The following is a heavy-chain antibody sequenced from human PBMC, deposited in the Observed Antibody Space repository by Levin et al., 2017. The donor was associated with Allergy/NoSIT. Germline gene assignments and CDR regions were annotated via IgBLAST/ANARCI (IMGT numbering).Heavy chain of an antibody. Sequence: SQTLSLTCTVSGGSISSGGYYWSWIRQHPGKGLEWIGYIYYSGSTYYNPSLKSRVTISVDTSKNQFSLKLSSVTAADTAVYYCARAKTTEGVYFDYWGQGTLVTVSS. CDR2: IYYSGST. J-gene: IGHJ4*02. V-gene: IGHV4-31*03. CDR3: ARAKTTEGVYFDY. CDR1: GGSISSGGYY. D-gene: IGHD1-14*01.